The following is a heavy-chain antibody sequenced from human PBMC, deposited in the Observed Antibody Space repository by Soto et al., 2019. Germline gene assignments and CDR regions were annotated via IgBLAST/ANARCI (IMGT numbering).Heavy chain of an antibody. Sequence: EVQLVESGGGLVKPGGSLRLSCAASGFTFSSYSMNWVRQAPGKGLEWVSSISSSSSYIYYADSVKGRFTISRDNAKNSLYLQMNSMRAEDTAVYYCARVGGGSGSYYIWYFDLWGRGTLVTVSS. J-gene: IGHJ2*01. V-gene: IGHV3-21*01. CDR2: ISSSSSYI. D-gene: IGHD1-26*01. CDR1: GFTFSSYS. CDR3: ARVGGGSGSYYIWYFDL.